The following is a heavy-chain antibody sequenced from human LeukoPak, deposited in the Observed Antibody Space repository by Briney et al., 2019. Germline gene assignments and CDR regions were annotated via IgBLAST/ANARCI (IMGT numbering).Heavy chain of an antibody. CDR3: ARISSSWYKLDY. CDR2: IHSSGST. J-gene: IGHJ4*02. D-gene: IGHD6-13*01. CDR1: GGSMSSYY. V-gene: IGHV4-4*09. Sequence: PETLSLTCTVSGGSMSSYYWSWIRQPPGKGLEWIGFIHSSGSTYYNPSLKSRVTISVDTSKNQFSLKLSSVTAADTAVYYCARISSSWYKLDYWGQGTLVTVSS.